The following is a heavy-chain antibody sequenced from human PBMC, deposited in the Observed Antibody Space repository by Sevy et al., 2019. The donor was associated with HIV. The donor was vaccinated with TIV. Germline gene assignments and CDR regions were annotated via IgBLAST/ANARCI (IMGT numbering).Heavy chain of an antibody. D-gene: IGHD3-9*01. V-gene: IGHV3-30*18. CDR2: ISYDGSKK. CDR3: AKENYDVLTGSTNYALDM. J-gene: IGHJ3*02. CDR1: GFTFSSYG. Sequence: GGSLRLSYAASGFTFSSYGMRWVRQAPGKGLDWVAFISYDGSKKYYVESVKGRFTVSRDKSKNTLYLQMNSLRIEDTAVYFCAKENYDVLTGSTNYALDMWGQWTMVTVSS.